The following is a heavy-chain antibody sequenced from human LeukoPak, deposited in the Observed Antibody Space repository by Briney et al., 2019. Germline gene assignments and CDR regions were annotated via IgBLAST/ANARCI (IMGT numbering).Heavy chain of an antibody. J-gene: IGHJ4*02. CDR2: INGSGGTT. V-gene: IGHV3-23*01. Sequence: PGGSLRLSCAASGFTFSSYAMRWVRQAPGKGLEWVSDINGSGGTTYYADSVKGRFTISRDNSKNSVYLQMNSLRDEDMAVYYCARVRSGYYKDYWGQGTRVTVSS. CDR1: GFTFSSYA. CDR3: ARVRSGYYKDY. D-gene: IGHD3-22*01.